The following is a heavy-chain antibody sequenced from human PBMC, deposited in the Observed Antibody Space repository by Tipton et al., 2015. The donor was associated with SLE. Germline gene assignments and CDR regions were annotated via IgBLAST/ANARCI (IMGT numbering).Heavy chain of an antibody. CDR2: ISGSGEST. V-gene: IGHV3-23*01. CDR3: AKDSLNYYGSGSSLDY. J-gene: IGHJ4*02. CDR1: GFPFSSYV. Sequence: SLRLSCVASGFPFSSYVMTWVRQAPGTGLEWVSAISGSGESTFYGDSVKGRFTISRDRWKNILYLEMNSLRADDTAVYYCAKDSLNYYGSGSSLDYWGQGTLVTVSS. D-gene: IGHD3-10*01.